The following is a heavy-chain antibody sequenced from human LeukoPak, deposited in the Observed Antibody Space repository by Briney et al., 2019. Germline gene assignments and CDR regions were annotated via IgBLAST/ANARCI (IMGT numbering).Heavy chain of an antibody. D-gene: IGHD3-3*01. Sequence: GGSLRLSCAASGFIFTNYFMSWVRQARGKGLEWVASIKHDGSEKYYVDSVRGRFTIARDNTKNSLYLQMSSLRAEDTAVYYCATDRGWRTSGYYLYYFEYWGQGTLVTFSS. CDR2: IKHDGSEK. CDR3: ATDRGWRTSGYYLYYFEY. J-gene: IGHJ4*02. V-gene: IGHV3-7*01. CDR1: GFIFTNYF.